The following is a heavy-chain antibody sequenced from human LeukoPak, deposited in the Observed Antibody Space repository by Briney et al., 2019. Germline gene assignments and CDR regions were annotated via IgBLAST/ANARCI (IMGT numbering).Heavy chain of an antibody. D-gene: IGHD6-13*01. CDR2: IIPIFGTA. J-gene: IGHJ6*02. V-gene: IGHV1-69*05. CDR1: GGTFSSYA. Sequence: SMKVSCKASGGTFSSYAISWVRQAPGQGLEWMGGIIPIFGTANYAQKFQGRVTMTRDTSTSTVYMELSSLRSEDTAVYFCARENLFIAAAGTDSYGMDVWGQGTTVTVSS. CDR3: ARENLFIAAAGTDSYGMDV.